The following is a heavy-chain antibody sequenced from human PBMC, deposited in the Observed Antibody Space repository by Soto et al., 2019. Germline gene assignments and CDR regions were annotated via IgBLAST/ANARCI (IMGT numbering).Heavy chain of an antibody. CDR3: SGGGGDAF. CDR1: ESTVSRDW. J-gene: IGHJ4*02. CDR2: INQDGSEK. D-gene: IGHD3-16*01. Sequence: EVHLVESGGGLVQTGGSLRLSCAIFESTVSRDWMNWVRQAPGKGLEWVAHINQDGSEKYYVDSVKGRFTISRDNAKKSLYRQRNGLSPADTAMYYCSGGGGDAFWGQGTLVTVSS. V-gene: IGHV3-7*04.